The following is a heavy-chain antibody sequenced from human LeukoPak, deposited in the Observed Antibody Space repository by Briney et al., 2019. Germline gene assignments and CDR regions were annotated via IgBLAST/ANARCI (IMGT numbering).Heavy chain of an antibody. V-gene: IGHV1-2*02. CDR1: GYTSTGYY. Sequence: ASVKVSCKASGYTSTGYYMHWVRQAPGQGLEWMGWINPNSGGTNYAQKFQGRVTMTTDTSTSTAYMELWSLRSDDTAVYYCARDEQLSCSTTNCYYFDFWGQGTLVTVSS. CDR3: ARDEQLSCSTTNCYYFDF. CDR2: INPNSGGT. D-gene: IGHD2-2*01. J-gene: IGHJ4*02.